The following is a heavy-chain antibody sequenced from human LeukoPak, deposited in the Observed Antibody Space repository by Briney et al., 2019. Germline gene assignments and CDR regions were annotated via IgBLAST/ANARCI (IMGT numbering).Heavy chain of an antibody. V-gene: IGHV4-59*01. D-gene: IGHD4-23*01. J-gene: IGHJ4*02. Sequence: SETLSLTCTVSVGSISSYYWSWIRQPPGKGLEWIGYIYYSGSTNYNPSLKSRVTISVDTSKNQFSLKLSSVTAADTAVYCCERLVDYGGNSDGVDYWGQGTLVTVSS. CDR3: ERLVDYGGNSDGVDY. CDR1: VGSISSYY. CDR2: IYYSGST.